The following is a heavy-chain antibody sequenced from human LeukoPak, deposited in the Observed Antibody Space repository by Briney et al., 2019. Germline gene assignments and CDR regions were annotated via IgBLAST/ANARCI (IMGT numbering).Heavy chain of an antibody. CDR3: ARLTTAVAQLYYFDF. V-gene: IGHV4-59*08. D-gene: IGHD5-18*01. J-gene: IGHJ4*02. Sequence: SETLSLTCTVSGVSFSSYYWSWIRQPPGKGLEWFGYISDSGDANYDPSLKSRVSISVDTSKNQFSLKLSSVTAADTAVYYCARLTTAVAQLYYFDFWGQGTPVTVSS. CDR1: GVSFSSYY. CDR2: ISDSGDA.